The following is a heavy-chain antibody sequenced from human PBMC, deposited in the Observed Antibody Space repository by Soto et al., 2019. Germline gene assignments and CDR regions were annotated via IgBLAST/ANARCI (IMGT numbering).Heavy chain of an antibody. V-gene: IGHV3-33*01. J-gene: IGHJ6*02. D-gene: IGHD6-13*01. CDR3: ARDSAKYETAAGYYYGMDV. CDR2: IWYDGSNK. Sequence: GGSLRLSCAASGFTFSSYGMHWVRQAPGKGLEWVAVIWYDGSNKYYADSVKGRFTISRDNSKNTLYLQMNSLRAEDTAVYYCARDSAKYETAAGYYYGMDVWGQGTTVTSP. CDR1: GFTFSSYG.